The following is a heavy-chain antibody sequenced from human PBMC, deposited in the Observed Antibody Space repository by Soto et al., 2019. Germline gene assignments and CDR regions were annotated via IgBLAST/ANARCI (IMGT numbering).Heavy chain of an antibody. D-gene: IGHD2-2*02. CDR2: IIPIFNTT. J-gene: IGHJ4*02. CDR1: GSRFSNYV. Sequence: QVQLVQSGAEVKTPGSSLKVSCTVSGSRFSNYVISWVRQAPGHGLEWLGRIIPIFNTTQYAQTFQGRVTITADKATKTAFLELSSLRSDDTAVYYCAREGRGKKAGYNGLVSLGYWGQGTLVTVS. CDR3: AREGRGKKAGYNGLVSLGY. V-gene: IGHV1-69*06.